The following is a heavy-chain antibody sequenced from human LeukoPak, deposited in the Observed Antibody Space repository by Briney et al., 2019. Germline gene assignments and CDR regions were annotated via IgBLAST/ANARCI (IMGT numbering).Heavy chain of an antibody. CDR3: SVRTYFDRRSWQLIDY. V-gene: IGHV3-15*01. CDR1: GFTFSNAW. CDR2: IKSKTDGGIT. D-gene: IGHD3-9*01. Sequence: GGSLRLSCAASGFTFSNAWMSWVRQAPGKGLEWVGRIKSKTDGGITDYATPVKGRFTISRDDAKNMLFLQMDSLKTEDTAMYFCSVRTYFDRRSWQLIDYWGRGTLVTVSS. J-gene: IGHJ4*02.